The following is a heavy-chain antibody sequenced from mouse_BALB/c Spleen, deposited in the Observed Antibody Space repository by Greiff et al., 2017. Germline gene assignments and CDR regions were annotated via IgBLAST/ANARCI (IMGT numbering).Heavy chain of an antibody. CDR3: TREGARDDWYFDV. CDR2: ISSGGSYT. J-gene: IGHJ1*01. CDR1: GFTFSSYT. D-gene: IGHD3-3*01. V-gene: IGHV5-6-4*01. Sequence: EVKVVESGGGLVKPGGSLKLSCAASGFTFSSYTMSWVRQTPEKRLEWVATISSGGSYTYYPDSVKGRFTISRDNAKNTLYLQMSSLKSEDTAMYYCTREGARDDWYFDVWGAGTTVTVSS.